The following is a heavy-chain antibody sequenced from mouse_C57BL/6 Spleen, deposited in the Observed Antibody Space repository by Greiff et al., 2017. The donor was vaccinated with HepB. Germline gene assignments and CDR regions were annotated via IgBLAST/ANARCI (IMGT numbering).Heavy chain of an antibody. V-gene: IGHV5-17*01. D-gene: IGHD2-14*01. CDR3: ARGGYYYAMDY. Sequence: EVRLVESGGGLVKPGGSLKLSCAASGFTFSDYGVHWVRQAPEKGLEWVAYISSGSSTIYYADTVKGRFTISRDNAKNTLFLQMTSLRSEDTAMYYCARGGYYYAMDYWGQGTSVTVSS. CDR1: GFTFSDYG. CDR2: ISSGSSTI. J-gene: IGHJ4*01.